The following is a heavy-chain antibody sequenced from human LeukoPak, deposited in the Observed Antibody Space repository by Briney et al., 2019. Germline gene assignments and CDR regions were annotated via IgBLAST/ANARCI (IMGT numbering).Heavy chain of an antibody. CDR3: ANVIRDGYKDY. CDR1: GFTVSSYY. D-gene: IGHD5-24*01. V-gene: IGHV3-53*01. Sequence: PGGSLRLSCAASGFTVSSYYMSWVRQAPGKGLEWVSVIYSGGSTYYADSVKGRFTISRDNSKNTLYLQMNSLRAEDTFVYHAANVIRDGYKDYWGQGTLVTVSS. J-gene: IGHJ4*02. CDR2: IYSGGST.